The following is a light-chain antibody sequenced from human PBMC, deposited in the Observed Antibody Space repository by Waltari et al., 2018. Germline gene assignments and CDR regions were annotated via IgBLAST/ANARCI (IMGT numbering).Light chain of an antibody. CDR2: WAS. J-gene: IGKJ5*01. V-gene: IGKV4-1*01. CDR3: QQYYSSPIT. CDR1: QSVLYSSNNKNY. Sequence: DIVMTQPPDSLPVSLGERATINCKSSQSVLYSSNNKNYLAWYQQRPGQPPKLLIYWASTRESGVPDRFSGSGSGTDFTLTISSLQAEDVAVYYCQQYYSSPITFGQGTRLEI.